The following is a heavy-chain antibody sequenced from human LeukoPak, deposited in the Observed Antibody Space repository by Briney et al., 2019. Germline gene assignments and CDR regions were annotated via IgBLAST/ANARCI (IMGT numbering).Heavy chain of an antibody. J-gene: IGHJ4*02. CDR1: GYSFTSYY. V-gene: IGHV1-46*01. Sequence: ASVKVSCKASGYSFTSYYMHWVRQAPGQGLEWMGIINPTGGSTTYAQKFQGRVTMTRDTSTTTVYMELSSLRSEDTAVYYCARASSGYSYFDYWGQGTQVTVSS. CDR3: ARASSGYSYFDY. CDR2: INPTGGST. D-gene: IGHD3-22*01.